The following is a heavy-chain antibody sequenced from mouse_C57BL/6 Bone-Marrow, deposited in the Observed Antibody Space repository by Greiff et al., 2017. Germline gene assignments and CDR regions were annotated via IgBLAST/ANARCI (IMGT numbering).Heavy chain of an antibody. J-gene: IGHJ4*01. CDR2: INPSNGGT. CDR1: GYTFTSYW. V-gene: IGHV1-53*01. CDR3: ARQTRFITTVVAKGYAMDY. Sequence: QVQLKQPGTELVKPGASVKLSCKASGYTFTSYWMHWVKQRPGQGLEWIGNINPSNGGTNYNEKFKSKATLTVDKSSSTAYMQLSSLTSEDSAVYYCARQTRFITTVVAKGYAMDYWGQGTSVTVSS. D-gene: IGHD1-1*01.